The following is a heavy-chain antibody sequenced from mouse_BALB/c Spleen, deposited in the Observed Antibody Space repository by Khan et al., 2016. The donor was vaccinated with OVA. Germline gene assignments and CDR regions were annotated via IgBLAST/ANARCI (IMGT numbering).Heavy chain of an antibody. CDR2: IWGDGST. CDR1: GFPLTGYG. Sequence: VELVESGPGLVAPSQSLSITCTVSGFPLTGYGVNWVRQPPGKGLEWLGMIWGDGSTDYNSALKSRLNLSKDNSKSQVFLKMNSLQTDDTARYYCARAYYGNYREAMDYWGHGTSVTVSS. D-gene: IGHD2-10*01. V-gene: IGHV2-6-7*01. CDR3: ARAYYGNYREAMDY. J-gene: IGHJ4*01.